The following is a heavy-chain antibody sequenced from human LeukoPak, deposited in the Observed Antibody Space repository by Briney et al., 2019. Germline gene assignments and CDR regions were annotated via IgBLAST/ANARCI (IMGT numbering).Heavy chain of an antibody. D-gene: IGHD6-19*01. V-gene: IGHV1-2*02. J-gene: IGHJ5*02. CDR1: GYTFTAYY. Sequence: ASVKVSCKASGYTFTAYYIHWVRQAPGQGLEWVAWINPNSGDTNLAEKFQGRVTMTRDTSVSTVYMELSRLRSDDTAVYYCARQWLGSQCFDPWGQGTLVTVSS. CDR3: ARQWLGSQCFDP. CDR2: INPNSGDT.